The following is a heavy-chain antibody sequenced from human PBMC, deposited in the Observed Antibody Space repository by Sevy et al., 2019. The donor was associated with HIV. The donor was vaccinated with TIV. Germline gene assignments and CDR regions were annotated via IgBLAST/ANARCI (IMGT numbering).Heavy chain of an antibody. Sequence: GGSLRLSCAASGFSFSNYDIHWVRQAPGKGLEWVAVISDDGNYKDYADSVKGRFTISRDNSKNTLYVQMNSLRAEDTAVCYCVTLDYYDNTGSHPGYFDYWGQGTLVTVSS. V-gene: IGHV3-30*04. CDR3: VTLDYYDNTGSHPGYFDY. CDR1: GFSFSNYD. J-gene: IGHJ4*02. D-gene: IGHD3-22*01. CDR2: ISDDGNYK.